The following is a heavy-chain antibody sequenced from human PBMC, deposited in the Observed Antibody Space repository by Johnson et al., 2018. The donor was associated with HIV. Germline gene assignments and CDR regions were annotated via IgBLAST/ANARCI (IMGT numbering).Heavy chain of an antibody. Sequence: MQLVESGGNVVRPGGSLRPSCAASGFTFDDYDMSWVRQAPGKGLLWVSGISWNRGSIGYADSVKGRFTISRDNANNSLYLQMKSLRAEDTAVYYCARGRDSTGDGGAFDIWGQGIMVTISS. CDR3: ARGRDSTGDGGAFDI. V-gene: IGHV3-20*04. J-gene: IGHJ3*02. CDR2: ISWNRGSI. D-gene: IGHD7-27*01. CDR1: GFTFDDYD.